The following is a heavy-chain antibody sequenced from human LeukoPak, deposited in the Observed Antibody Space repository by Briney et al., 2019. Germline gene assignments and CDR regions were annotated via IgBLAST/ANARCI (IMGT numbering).Heavy chain of an antibody. Sequence: GTLSLTCTVSGDSINSLDLWSWVRQAPGKGLEWVANIKQDGGEKYYVDSVKGRFTISRDNAKNSLYLQMNNLRVEDTAVYYCARDGRPLDYWGQGTLVTVSS. J-gene: IGHJ4*02. CDR3: ARDGRPLDY. CDR1: GDSINSLDL. V-gene: IGHV3-7*03. CDR2: IKQDGGEK.